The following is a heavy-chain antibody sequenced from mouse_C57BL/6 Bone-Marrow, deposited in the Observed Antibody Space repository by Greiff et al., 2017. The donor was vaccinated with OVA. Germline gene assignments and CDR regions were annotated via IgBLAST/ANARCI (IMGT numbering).Heavy chain of an antibody. J-gene: IGHJ2*01. CDR3: AREGDYYGSSYDFDY. D-gene: IGHD1-1*01. Sequence: VQGVESGAELMKPGASVKLSCKATGYTFTGYWIEWVKQRPGHGLEWIGEILPGSGSTNYNEKFKGKATFTAATSSNTAYMQLSSLTTEDSAIYYCAREGDYYGSSYDFDYWGQGTTLTVSS. V-gene: IGHV1-9*01. CDR1: GYTFTGYW. CDR2: ILPGSGST.